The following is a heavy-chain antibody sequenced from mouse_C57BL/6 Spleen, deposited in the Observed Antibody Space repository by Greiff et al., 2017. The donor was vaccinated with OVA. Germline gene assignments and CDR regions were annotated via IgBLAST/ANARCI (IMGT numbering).Heavy chain of an antibody. Sequence: VQLQQPGAELVKPGASVKLSCKASGYTFTSYWMQWVKQRPGQGLEWIGEIDPSDSYTNYNQKFKGKATLTVDTSSSTAYMQLSSLTSEDSAVYYCARKDSSGYVLFAYWGKGTLVTVAA. J-gene: IGHJ3*01. CDR1: GYTFTSYW. V-gene: IGHV1-50*01. D-gene: IGHD3-2*02. CDR3: ARKDSSGYVLFAY. CDR2: IDPSDSYT.